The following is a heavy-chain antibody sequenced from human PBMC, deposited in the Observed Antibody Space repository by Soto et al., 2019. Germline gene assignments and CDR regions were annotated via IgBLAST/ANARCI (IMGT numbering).Heavy chain of an antibody. J-gene: IGHJ4*02. D-gene: IGHD2-2*02. V-gene: IGHV3-23*01. Sequence: EVQLLESGGGLVQPGGSLRLSCAASGFTFSSYAMNWVRQAPGKGLEWVSTISGSGGSTYYAHTSTYYADSVKGRFTISRDNSKNTLYLQMINLRAEDTAVYYCAKVGGTSHPPIPVDYWGQGTLVTVSS. CDR2: ISGSGGSTYYAHTST. CDR3: AKVGGTSHPPIPVDY. CDR1: GFTFSSYA.